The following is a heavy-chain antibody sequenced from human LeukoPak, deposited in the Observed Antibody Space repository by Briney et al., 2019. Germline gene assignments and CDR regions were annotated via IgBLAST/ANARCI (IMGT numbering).Heavy chain of an antibody. CDR3: ARDPGYSESDV. D-gene: IGHD4-11*01. CDR2: IKEDGSEK. Sequence: GGSLRLSCVASGFTFSSYWMSWVRQAPGKGPEFVANIKEDGSEKSYVDSVKGRFTISRDNAKNSVSLQMNSLRAEDTAVYYCARDPGYSESDVWGQGAMVIVSS. J-gene: IGHJ3*01. CDR1: GFTFSSYW. V-gene: IGHV3-7*01.